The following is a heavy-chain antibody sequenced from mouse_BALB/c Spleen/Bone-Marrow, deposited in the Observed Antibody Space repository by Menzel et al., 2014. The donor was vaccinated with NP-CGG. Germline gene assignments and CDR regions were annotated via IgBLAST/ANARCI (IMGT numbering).Heavy chain of an antibody. V-gene: IGHV1-69*02. Sequence: QVQLQQSGAELVKPGAPVKLSCKASGYTFTSYWINWVRQRPGRGLEWIGRIDPSDSETHYNQKFKDKATLTVDKSSSTAYIQLSSLAYEDSAVYYCARSGGNYVSFAYWGQGTLVTVSA. J-gene: IGHJ3*01. D-gene: IGHD2-1*01. CDR2: IDPSDSET. CDR1: GYTFTSYW. CDR3: ARSGGNYVSFAY.